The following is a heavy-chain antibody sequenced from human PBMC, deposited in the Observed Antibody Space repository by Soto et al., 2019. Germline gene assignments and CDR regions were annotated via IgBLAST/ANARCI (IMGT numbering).Heavy chain of an antibody. V-gene: IGHV1-18*01. CDR2: ISAYNGNT. Sequence: GASVKVSCKASGYTFTSNGISWVRQAPRQGLEWMGWISAYNGNTNYAQKLQGRVTMTTDTSTSTAYMGLRSLRSDDTAVYYCARGGRYYGSGSYHYYYMDVWGKGTTVTVSS. D-gene: IGHD3-10*01. J-gene: IGHJ6*03. CDR3: ARGGRYYGSGSYHYYYMDV. CDR1: GYTFTSNG.